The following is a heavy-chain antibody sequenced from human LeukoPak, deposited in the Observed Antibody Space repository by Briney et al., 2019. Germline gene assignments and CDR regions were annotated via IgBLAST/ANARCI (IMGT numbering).Heavy chain of an antibody. Sequence: GASVKVSCKASGYSFTDYHMHWVRQAPGQGLEWMGWINLNSGVTKYAQIFQGSVTMTRDTSISTAYMELSRLTSDDTAVYYCARDDGSSSENAFDVWGQGTMVTVSS. J-gene: IGHJ3*01. CDR1: GYSFTDYH. CDR2: INLNSGVT. V-gene: IGHV1-2*02. D-gene: IGHD6-6*01. CDR3: ARDDGSSSENAFDV.